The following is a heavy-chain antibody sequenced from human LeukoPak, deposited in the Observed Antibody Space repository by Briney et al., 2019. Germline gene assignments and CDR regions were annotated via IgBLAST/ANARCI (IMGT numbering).Heavy chain of an antibody. CDR1: GFIVSRNY. CDR2: LSSKYET. V-gene: IGHV3-53*01. J-gene: IGHJ3*02. Sequence: GGSLRLSCAASGFIVSRNYMGWVRQAPGKGLEWVSALSSKYETYYADSVKGRFTISRDNSENTLYLQMNDLRAEDTALYYCYGIHLGDSFDIWGRGTMVIVFS. CDR3: YGIHLGDSFDI. D-gene: IGHD3-16*01.